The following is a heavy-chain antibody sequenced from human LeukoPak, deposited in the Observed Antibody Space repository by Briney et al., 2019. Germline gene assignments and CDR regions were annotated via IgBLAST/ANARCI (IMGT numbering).Heavy chain of an antibody. Sequence: PGGSLRLSCAASGFTFSTYGMHWVRQAPGKGLEWVAFIRYDGSNKYYADSVKGRFTISRDNSKNTLYLQMNSLRAEDTAVYYCAKWARQLAPFDYWGQGTLVTVSS. V-gene: IGHV3-30*02. CDR1: GFTFSTYG. J-gene: IGHJ4*02. CDR3: AKWARQLAPFDY. D-gene: IGHD6-13*01. CDR2: IRYDGSNK.